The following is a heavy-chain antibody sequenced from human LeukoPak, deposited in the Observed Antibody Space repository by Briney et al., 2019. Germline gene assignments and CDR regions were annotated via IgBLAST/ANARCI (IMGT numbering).Heavy chain of an antibody. CDR1: GGSISSYY. J-gene: IGHJ3*02. Sequence: SETLSLTCTVSGGSISSYYWSWIRQPPGKGLELIGYIYYSGSTNYTPSLKSRVTISVDASKNQFSLKLSSVTAADTAVYYCARVRSSGWFSRHAFDIWGQGTMVTVSS. CDR2: IYYSGST. V-gene: IGHV4-59*01. D-gene: IGHD6-19*01. CDR3: ARVRSSGWFSRHAFDI.